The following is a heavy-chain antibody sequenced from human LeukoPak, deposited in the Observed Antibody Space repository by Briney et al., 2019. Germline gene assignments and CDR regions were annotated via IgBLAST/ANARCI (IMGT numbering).Heavy chain of an antibody. J-gene: IGHJ4*02. Sequence: PGTSLRLSCVASGFTFRSYAMHWVRQAPGKGLEWVAVIWFDGSNEHYADSMKGRVTISRDNSKNTLYLQMYTLRAEDMAVYYCARDQYSSGWSHPGDYWGQGTLVTVSS. V-gene: IGHV3-33*01. CDR1: GFTFRSYA. CDR2: IWFDGSNE. D-gene: IGHD6-19*01. CDR3: ARDQYSSGWSHPGDY.